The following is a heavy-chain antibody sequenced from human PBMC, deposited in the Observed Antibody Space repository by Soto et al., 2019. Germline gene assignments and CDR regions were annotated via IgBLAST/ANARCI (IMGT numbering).Heavy chain of an antibody. CDR2: AFYRGST. CDR1: GGSISSYY. J-gene: IGHJ5*02. CDR3: AYSETYAWFDP. V-gene: IGHV4-59*01. D-gene: IGHD2-15*01. Sequence: NPSETLSLTCTVSGGSISSYYWNWIWQSPGKGLEWIGYAFYRGSTKYSPSFKSRVTISVDTSKNQFSLNLRSVTAADTAVYYCAYSETYAWFDPWGQGTLVTVSS.